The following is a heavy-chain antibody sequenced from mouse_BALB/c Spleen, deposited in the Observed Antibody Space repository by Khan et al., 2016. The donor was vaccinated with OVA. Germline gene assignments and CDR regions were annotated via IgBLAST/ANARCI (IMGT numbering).Heavy chain of an antibody. CDR1: GFSLTSYG. CDR2: IWAGGST. J-gene: IGHJ3*01. Sequence: QVQLKESGPGLVAPSQSLSITCTVSGFSLTSYGVHWVRQPPGKGLEWLGIIWAGGSTHYNSALMSRLSISKDNSKSQVFLKMNSLQTDDTAMYYCARNTTATHYWGQGTLVTVSA. V-gene: IGHV2-9*02. CDR3: ARNTTATHY. D-gene: IGHD1-2*01.